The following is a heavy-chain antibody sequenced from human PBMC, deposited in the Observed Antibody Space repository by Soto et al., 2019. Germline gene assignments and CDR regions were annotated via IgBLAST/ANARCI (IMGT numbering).Heavy chain of an antibody. V-gene: IGHV2-5*02. Sequence: QITLKESGPTLVKPTQTLTLTCTFSGFSLSTSGVGVGWIRQPPGKALEWLALIYWDDDKRYSPSLKSRLTITKDTSKIQVVLTMTNMDPVDTATYYCAHSLMIVVVTSWYFDYWGQGTLVTVSS. CDR2: IYWDDDK. CDR1: GFSLSTSGVG. J-gene: IGHJ4*02. CDR3: AHSLMIVVVTSWYFDY. D-gene: IGHD3-22*01.